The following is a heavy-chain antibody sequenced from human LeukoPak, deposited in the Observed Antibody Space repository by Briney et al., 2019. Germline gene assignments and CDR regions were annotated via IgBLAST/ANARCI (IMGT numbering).Heavy chain of an antibody. CDR3: AKDKERSSWSKTGYFDY. CDR1: GFTFSSYW. Sequence: GGSLRLSCAASGFTFSSYWMSWVRQAPGKGLEWVANIKQDGSEKYYVDSVKGRFTISRDNAKNSLYLQMNSLRAEDTAVYYCAKDKERSSWSKTGYFDYWGQGTLVTVSS. CDR2: IKQDGSEK. J-gene: IGHJ4*02. D-gene: IGHD6-13*01. V-gene: IGHV3-7*01.